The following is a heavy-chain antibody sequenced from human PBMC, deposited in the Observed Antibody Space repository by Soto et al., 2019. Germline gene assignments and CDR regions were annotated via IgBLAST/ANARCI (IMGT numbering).Heavy chain of an antibody. CDR3: ARHHVRGRTIAGAAEF. CDR1: GGSFSGYY. CDR2: INHSGNT. Sequence: QVQLQQWGAGLLKPSETLSLTCAVYGGSFSGYYWSWIRQPPGKGLEWIGEINHSGNTNYNPSLKSRVTISVDTSKNQLFLYLSSVTAADTAMYYCARHHVRGRTIAGAAEFWGQGTLVTVSS. D-gene: IGHD6-13*01. J-gene: IGHJ4*02. V-gene: IGHV4-34*01.